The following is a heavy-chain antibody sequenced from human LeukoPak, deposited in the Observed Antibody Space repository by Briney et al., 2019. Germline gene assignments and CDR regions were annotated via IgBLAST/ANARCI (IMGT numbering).Heavy chain of an antibody. J-gene: IGHJ5*02. Sequence: PSETLSLTCTVSGYSISSGYYWGWIRQPPGKGLEWIGRIYTSGSTNYNPSLKSRVTISVGTSKNQFSLKLSSVTAADTAVYYCARDILTGAPRGGNWFDPWGQGTLVTVSS. CDR2: IYTSGST. V-gene: IGHV4-38-2*02. CDR3: ARDILTGAPRGGNWFDP. D-gene: IGHD3-9*01. CDR1: GYSISSGYY.